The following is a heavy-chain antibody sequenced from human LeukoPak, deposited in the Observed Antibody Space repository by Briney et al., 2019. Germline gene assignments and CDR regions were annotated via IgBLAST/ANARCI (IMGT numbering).Heavy chain of an antibody. CDR1: GFTFSTHG. V-gene: IGHV3-33*01. D-gene: IGHD5-12*01. CDR3: ARDIGNSSFNLDY. Sequence: GGSLRLSCVVSGFTFSTHGFHWVRQAPGKGLEWVSVIWHDGGRKEYADSVRGRFTISRDNSNLCLQMNSLRAEDTAIYYCARDIGNSSFNLDYWGQGTPVTVSS. CDR2: IWHDGGRK. J-gene: IGHJ4*02.